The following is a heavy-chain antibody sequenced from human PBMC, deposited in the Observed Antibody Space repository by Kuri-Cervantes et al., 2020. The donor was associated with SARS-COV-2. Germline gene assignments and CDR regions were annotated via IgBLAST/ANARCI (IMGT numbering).Heavy chain of an antibody. D-gene: IGHD4-17*01. V-gene: IGHV4-34*01. CDR1: GGSFSGYY. CDR3: AGYGPPRYYFDF. Sequence: SETLSLTCAVYGGSFSGYYWSWISQPPGKGLEWIGEINHSGSTNYNPSLKSRVTIAVDTSKNQFSLKLSSVTSAGTAVYYCAGYGPPRYYFDFWGQGTRVTVSS. J-gene: IGHJ4*02. CDR2: INHSGST.